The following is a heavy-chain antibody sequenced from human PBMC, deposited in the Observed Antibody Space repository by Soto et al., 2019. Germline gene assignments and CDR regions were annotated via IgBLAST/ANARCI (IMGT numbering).Heavy chain of an antibody. CDR1: GFTFSSYW. CDR2: INNDGSRT. D-gene: IGHD3-22*01. V-gene: IGHV3-74*01. J-gene: IGHJ4*02. Sequence: EVQLVESGGGLVQPGGSLRLSCSASGFTFSSYWMHWVRQAPGKGLVWVSYINNDGSRTAYADSVNGRFTISRDNAKSTLYLQMNSLRAEDTAVYYCRYFDISGFHSWGQGTLVTVSS. CDR3: RYFDISGFHS.